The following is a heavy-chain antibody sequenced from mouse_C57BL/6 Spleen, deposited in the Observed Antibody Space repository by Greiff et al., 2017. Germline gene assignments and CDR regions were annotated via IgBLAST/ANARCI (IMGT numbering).Heavy chain of an antibody. V-gene: IGHV1-15*01. CDR3: TREAEY. J-gene: IGHJ2*01. Sequence: VQLQQSGAELVRPGASVTLSCKASGYTFTDYEMHWVKQTPVHGLEWIGAIDPETGGTAYNQKFKGKAILTADKSSSTAYMELRSLTTEDSAVYYCTREAEYWGQGTTLTVSS. CDR1: GYTFTDYE. CDR2: IDPETGGT.